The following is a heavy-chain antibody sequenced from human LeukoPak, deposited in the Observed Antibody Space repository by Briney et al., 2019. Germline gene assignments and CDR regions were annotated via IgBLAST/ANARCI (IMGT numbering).Heavy chain of an antibody. V-gene: IGHV1-24*01. D-gene: IGHD6-19*01. CDR1: GYTLTELS. CDR3: ATEGSGWPNLDYYYYYGMDV. CDR2: FDPEDGET. Sequence: ASVKVSCKVSGYTLTELSMHWVRQAPGKGLAWMGGFDPEDGETIYAQKFQGRVTMTEDTSTDTAYMELSSLRSEDTAVYYCATEGSGWPNLDYYYYYGMDVWGQGTTVTVSS. J-gene: IGHJ6*02.